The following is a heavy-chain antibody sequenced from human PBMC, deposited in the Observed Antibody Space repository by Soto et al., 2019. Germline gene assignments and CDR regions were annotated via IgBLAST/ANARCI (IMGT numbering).Heavy chain of an antibody. J-gene: IGHJ6*03. D-gene: IGHD5-18*01. V-gene: IGHV1-3*01. CDR1: GYTFTSYA. CDR2: INAGNGNT. CDR3: ARDIGYSPYYYYYMDV. Sequence: ASVKVSCKASGYTFTSYAMHWVRQAPGQRLEWMGWINAGNGNTKYSQKLQGRVTITRDTSASTAYMELSSLRSEDTALYYCARDIGYSPYYYYYMDVWGKGTTVTVSS.